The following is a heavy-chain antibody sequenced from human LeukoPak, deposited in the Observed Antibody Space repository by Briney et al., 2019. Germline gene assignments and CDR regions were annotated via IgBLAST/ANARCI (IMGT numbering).Heavy chain of an antibody. D-gene: IGHD5-18*01. V-gene: IGHV3-30*04. Sequence: PGGSLRLSCAASGFTFSSYAMHWVRQAPGEGLEWVAVISYDGSNKYYADSVKGRFTISRDNSKNTLYLQMNSLRAEDTAVYYCARVYNTAMASMDYWGQGTLVTVSS. CDR2: ISYDGSNK. CDR1: GFTFSSYA. CDR3: ARVYNTAMASMDY. J-gene: IGHJ4*02.